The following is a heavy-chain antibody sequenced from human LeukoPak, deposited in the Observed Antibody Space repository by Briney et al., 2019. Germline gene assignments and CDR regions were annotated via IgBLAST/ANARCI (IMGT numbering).Heavy chain of an antibody. V-gene: IGHV3-30*02. Sequence: GGSLRLSCAASGFTFSSYGMHWVRQAPGKGLEWVAFIRYDGSNKYYADSVKGRFTISRDNSKNTLYLQMNSLRAEDTAVYYCAKARKQQPYFDYWGQGTLDTVSS. D-gene: IGHD6-13*01. J-gene: IGHJ4*02. CDR1: GFTFSSYG. CDR2: IRYDGSNK. CDR3: AKARKQQPYFDY.